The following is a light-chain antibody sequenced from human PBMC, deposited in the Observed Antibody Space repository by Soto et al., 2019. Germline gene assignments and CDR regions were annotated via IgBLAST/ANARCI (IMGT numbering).Light chain of an antibody. V-gene: IGKV1-39*01. CDR3: QQSYRNPYP. J-gene: IGKJ2*01. CDR1: QSISSY. CDR2: AAS. Sequence: DIQMTQSPSSLSASVGERVTITCRANQSISSYLNWYQQTPGKAPKILIYAASTLQRGVPSRFSGSGSGTDFTLPIRSLQLDDFATYYCQQSYRNPYPFGQGTKVDIK.